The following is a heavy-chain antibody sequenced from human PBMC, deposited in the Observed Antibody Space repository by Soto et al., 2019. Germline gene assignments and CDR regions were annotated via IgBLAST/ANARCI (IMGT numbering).Heavy chain of an antibody. V-gene: IGHV3-21*01. CDR2: ISSSSTYI. Sequence: PGGSLRLSCVASGFTFIGYNRNWVRQAPGKGLEWVASISSSSTYIYYADSVKGRFTISRDNAEKSLYLHMNSLRAEDTAVYYCARDPSKRGTTMDVWGQGTTVTV. CDR3: ARDPSKRGTTMDV. CDR1: GFTFIGYN. J-gene: IGHJ6*02. D-gene: IGHD3-16*01.